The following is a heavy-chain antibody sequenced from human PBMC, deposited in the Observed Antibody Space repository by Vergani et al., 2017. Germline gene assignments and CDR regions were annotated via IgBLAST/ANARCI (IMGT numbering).Heavy chain of an antibody. J-gene: IGHJ4*02. CDR3: AKDPGRGYDPHFDY. Sequence: QVQLVESGGGVVQPGRSLRLSCAASGFTFSSYGMHWVRQAPGKGLEWVAVIWYDGSNKYYADSGKGRFTISRDNSKNTLYLQMNSLRAEDTAVYYCAKDPGRGYDPHFDYWGQGTLVTVSS. V-gene: IGHV3-33*06. CDR1: GFTFSSYG. CDR2: IWYDGSNK. D-gene: IGHD5-12*01.